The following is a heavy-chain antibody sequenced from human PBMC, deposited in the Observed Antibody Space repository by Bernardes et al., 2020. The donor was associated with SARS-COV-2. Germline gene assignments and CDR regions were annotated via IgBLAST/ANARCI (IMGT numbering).Heavy chain of an antibody. V-gene: IGHV1-2*02. CDR2: INPNNGDT. D-gene: IGHD5-12*01. J-gene: IGHJ5*01. CDR3: ARVGLDIDTLNLDAHYNWFDS. Sequence: ASVKVSCKASGYNFIDYYMHWVRLTLGQGLEWMGWINPNNGDTNYAQRFQGRVTLTSDTSIRTVYMDLSGLRSDDMAVYYCARVGLDIDTLNLDAHYNWFDSWGQGTLVTVSS. CDR1: GYNFIDYY.